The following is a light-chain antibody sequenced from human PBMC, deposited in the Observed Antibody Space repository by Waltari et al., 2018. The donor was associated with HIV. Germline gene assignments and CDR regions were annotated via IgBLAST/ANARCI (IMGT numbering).Light chain of an antibody. CDR1: SNDVGPYDC. Sequence: SALTQPPPASGSPGQSGTISCTGTSNDVGPYDCVSWYQQHPVRAPKLPIYEVTKRPSGIPDRFSGSKSGNKASLTVSGLQAEVDGHYYCTSYVYHFGVHFGGGTKLAVL. J-gene: IGLJ2*01. CDR2: EVT. V-gene: IGLV2-8*01. CDR3: TSYVYHFGVH.